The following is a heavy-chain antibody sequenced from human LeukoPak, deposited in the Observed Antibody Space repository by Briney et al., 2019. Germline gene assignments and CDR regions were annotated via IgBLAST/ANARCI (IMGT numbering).Heavy chain of an antibody. Sequence: GGSLRLSCTASGFTFGDFAVSWVRQAPGKGLEWVGFIRSKTYGGTTEYAASVKGRFTISREDSKSIAYLQMDRLKTEDTAVYYCTRVSVYSSSHWGQGTLVTVSS. CDR3: TRVSVYSSSH. CDR1: GFTFGDFA. D-gene: IGHD6-6*01. CDR2: IRSKTYGGTT. V-gene: IGHV3-49*04. J-gene: IGHJ4*02.